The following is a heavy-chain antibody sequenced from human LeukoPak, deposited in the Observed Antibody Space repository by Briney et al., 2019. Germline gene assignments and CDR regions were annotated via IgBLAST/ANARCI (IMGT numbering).Heavy chain of an antibody. J-gene: IGHJ5*02. CDR2: IYYSGNT. CDR3: ARGSRIQLWLSNWFDP. CDR1: GGSISSGDYY. V-gene: IGHV4-31*03. Sequence: SETLSLTCTVSGGSISSGDYYWSWIRPHPGKGLEWIGYIYYSGNTYYNPSLRSRVTMSLDTSKNQFSLNLSSVTAADTAVYYCARGSRIQLWLSNWFDPWGQGTLVTASS. D-gene: IGHD5-18*01.